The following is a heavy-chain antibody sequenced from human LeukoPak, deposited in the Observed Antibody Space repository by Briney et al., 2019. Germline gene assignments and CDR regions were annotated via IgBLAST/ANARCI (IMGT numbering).Heavy chain of an antibody. D-gene: IGHD3-22*01. V-gene: IGHV4-59*01. CDR1: GGSISSYY. Sequence: SETLSLTCTISGGSISSYYWSWIRQPPGRGLEWIGYIYFSGGTNYNPSLKSRVTISVDTSKNQFSLKLSSVIAADTAMYYCVGDDTSGYFDAFDIWGQGIVVTVSS. J-gene: IGHJ3*02. CDR3: VGDDTSGYFDAFDI. CDR2: IYFSGGT.